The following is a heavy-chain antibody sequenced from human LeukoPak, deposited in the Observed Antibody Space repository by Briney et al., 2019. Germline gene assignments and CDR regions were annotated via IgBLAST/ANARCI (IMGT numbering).Heavy chain of an antibody. V-gene: IGHV3-30*18. D-gene: IGHD3-9*01. CDR2: ISYDGSNK. CDR1: GFTFSSYG. Sequence: GGSLRLSCAASGFTFSSYGMHWVRQAPGKGLEWVAAISYDGSNKYYADSVKGRFTISRDNSKNTLYLQMNSLRAEDTAVYYCAKDRFGNDDILTGPLGYWGQGTLVTVSS. J-gene: IGHJ4*02. CDR3: AKDRFGNDDILTGPLGY.